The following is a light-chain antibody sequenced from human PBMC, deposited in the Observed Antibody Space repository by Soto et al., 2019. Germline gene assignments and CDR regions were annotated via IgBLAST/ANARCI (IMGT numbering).Light chain of an antibody. V-gene: IGKV3-20*01. J-gene: IGKJ4*01. CDR3: QQYDSSKLT. Sequence: EIVLTQSPDTLSLSPGERATLSCRASQSVDSNYLAWYQQKPGQAPRVLIYDASIRATGIPDRFSGSGSGTDFTLTISRLETEDSDVYYCQQYDSSKLTFGGGTK. CDR2: DAS. CDR1: QSVDSNY.